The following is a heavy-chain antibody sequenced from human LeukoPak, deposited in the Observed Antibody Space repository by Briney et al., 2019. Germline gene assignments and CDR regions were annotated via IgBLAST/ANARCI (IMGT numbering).Heavy chain of an antibody. CDR3: ARRGARRSTSCPGGCDY. Sequence: ASVKVSCKASGYTFTSYYMHWVRQAPGQGLEWMGIINPSGGSTSYAQKFQGRVTMTRDTSTSTVYMELSSLRSEDTAVYYCARRGARRSTSCPGGCDYWGQGTLVTVSS. V-gene: IGHV1-46*01. CDR2: INPSGGST. CDR1: GYTFTSYY. J-gene: IGHJ4*02. D-gene: IGHD2-2*01.